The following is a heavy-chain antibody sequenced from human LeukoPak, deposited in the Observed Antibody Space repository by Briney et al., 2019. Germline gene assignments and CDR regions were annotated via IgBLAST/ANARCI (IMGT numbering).Heavy chain of an antibody. CDR2: ISYDGSNK. CDR1: GFTFSSYA. J-gene: IGHJ4*02. Sequence: GRSLRLSCAASGFTFSSYAMHWVRQAPGKGLEWVAVISYDGSNKYYADSVKGRFTISRDNSKNTLYLQMNSLRAEDTAVYYCAKVNSQQLVLAHYFDYWGQGTLVTVSS. V-gene: IGHV3-30-3*01. CDR3: AKVNSQQLVLAHYFDY. D-gene: IGHD6-13*01.